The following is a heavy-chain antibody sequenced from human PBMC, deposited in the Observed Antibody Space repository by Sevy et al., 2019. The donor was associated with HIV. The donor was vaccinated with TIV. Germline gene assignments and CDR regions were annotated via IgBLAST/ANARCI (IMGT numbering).Heavy chain of an antibody. D-gene: IGHD1-26*01. Sequence: GGSLGLSCAASGFTFSSYAMSWVRQAPGKGLEWVSAISGSGGSTYYADSVKGRFTISRDNSKNTLYLQMNSLRAEDTAVYYCAKTYSGSYVVYWGQGTLVTVSS. CDR1: GFTFSSYA. CDR2: ISGSGGST. CDR3: AKTYSGSYVVY. V-gene: IGHV3-23*01. J-gene: IGHJ4*02.